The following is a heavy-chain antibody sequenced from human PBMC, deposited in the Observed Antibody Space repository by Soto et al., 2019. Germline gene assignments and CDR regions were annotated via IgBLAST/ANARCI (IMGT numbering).Heavy chain of an antibody. J-gene: IGHJ6*02. CDR2: TSYDGSNK. CDR3: AKGSGYSGYDVYDYYYGMDV. V-gene: IGHV3-30*18. D-gene: IGHD5-12*01. Sequence: QVQLVESGGGVVQPGRSLRLSRAASGFTFSLYGMHWVRQAPGKGLEWVAVTSYDGSNKYYADSVKGRFTISRDNSKNTLYLQMNSLRVEDTAVYYCAKGSGYSGYDVYDYYYGMDVWGQGTTVTVSS. CDR1: GFTFSLYG.